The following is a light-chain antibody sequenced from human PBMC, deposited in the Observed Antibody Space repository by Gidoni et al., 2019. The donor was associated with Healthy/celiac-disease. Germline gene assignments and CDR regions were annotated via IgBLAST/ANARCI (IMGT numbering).Light chain of an antibody. V-gene: IGKV3-11*01. Sequence: EIVLTQSPATLSLSQGEGATRSCRASQSVSSYLAWYQQKPGQAPRLLIYDASNRATGIPARFSGSGSGTDFTLTISSLEPEDFAVYYCQQRSNWPPTWTFGQGTKVEIK. CDR3: QQRSNWPPTWT. CDR1: QSVSSY. CDR2: DAS. J-gene: IGKJ1*01.